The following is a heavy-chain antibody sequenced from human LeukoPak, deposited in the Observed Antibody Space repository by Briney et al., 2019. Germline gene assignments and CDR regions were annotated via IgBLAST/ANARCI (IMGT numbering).Heavy chain of an antibody. Sequence: PGGSLRLSCAASGFTFSNYGMHWVRQAPGKGLEWVAVISYDGNDEWYADSVKGRFTISKDDSNNTLYLQMNSLRAEDTAVYYCALITIFGVVTAGWDVWGKGTTVTVSS. CDR3: ALITIFGVVTAGWDV. CDR1: GFTFSNYG. J-gene: IGHJ6*04. D-gene: IGHD3-3*01. V-gene: IGHV3-30*03. CDR2: ISYDGNDE.